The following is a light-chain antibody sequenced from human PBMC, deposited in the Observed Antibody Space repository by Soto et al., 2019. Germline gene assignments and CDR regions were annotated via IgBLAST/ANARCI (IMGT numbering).Light chain of an antibody. CDR1: QSVSSN. V-gene: IGKV3-15*01. Sequence: EIVMTQSPATLSVSPGERATLSCRASQSVSSNLAWYQQKPGQAPRLLIYGASTRAIGIPARFSGSESGTEFTLTISSLQSEDFAVYCCQQYKNRPLTFGQGTKVESK. CDR3: QQYKNRPLT. J-gene: IGKJ1*01. CDR2: GAS.